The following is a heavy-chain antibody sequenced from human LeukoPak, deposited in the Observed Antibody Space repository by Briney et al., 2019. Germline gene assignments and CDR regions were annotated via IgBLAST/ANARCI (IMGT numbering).Heavy chain of an antibody. J-gene: IGHJ4*02. V-gene: IGHV4-59*08. D-gene: IGHD1-26*01. CDR2: IYYSGST. CDR3: ARLKVYSGSYPSPDY. Sequence: SETLSLTCTVSGDSISSYYWSWIRQPPGKGLEWIGYIYYSGSTNYNPSLKSRVTISVDTSKNQFSLKLSSVTAADTAVYYCARLKVYSGSYPSPDYWGQGTLVTVSS. CDR1: GDSISSYY.